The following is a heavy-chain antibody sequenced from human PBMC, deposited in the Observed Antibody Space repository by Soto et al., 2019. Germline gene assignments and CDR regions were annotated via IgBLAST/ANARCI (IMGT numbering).Heavy chain of an antibody. CDR2: ISAYNGNT. D-gene: IGHD2-2*01. J-gene: IGHJ4*02. CDR3: ARATHQGYCSSTSCPAVARIPSAY. Sequence: ASVKVSCKASGYTFTSYGISWVRQAPGQGLEWMGWISAYNGNTNYAQKLQGRVTMTTDTSMSTAYMELRSLRSDDTAVYYCARATHQGYCSSTSCPAVARIPSAYWGQGTLVTVSS. V-gene: IGHV1-18*04. CDR1: GYTFTSYG.